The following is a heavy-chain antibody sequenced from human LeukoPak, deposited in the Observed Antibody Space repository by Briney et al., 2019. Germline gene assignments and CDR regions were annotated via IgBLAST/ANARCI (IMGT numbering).Heavy chain of an antibody. CDR2: ISWNSVDI. J-gene: IGHJ4*02. V-gene: IGHV3-9*01. D-gene: IGHD3-10*01. CDR3: AKDRLSGSRGALDH. Sequence: GGSLRLSCAASGLTFADYAMDWVRQAPGKGLGWGSGISWNSVDIGYADSMRGRFTISRDNARNSLYLQMNSLRGEDTALYYCAKDRLSGSRGALDHWRQGTLVTVSS. CDR1: GLTFADYA.